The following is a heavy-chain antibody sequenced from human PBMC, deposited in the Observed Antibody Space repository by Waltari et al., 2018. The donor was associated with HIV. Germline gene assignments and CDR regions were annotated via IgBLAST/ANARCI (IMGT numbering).Heavy chain of an antibody. CDR3: AHAYFYRSGSFFAY. V-gene: IGHV2-5*02. Sequence: QLTLKESGPTMMKPKQTLTLTYTISGFSLTTSAVGVACIRQPPGRAPEWLAVIYWDDNQHYNSSLRSRLTIYKDTSKNHVFVIVGNMDPSDRATYYCAHAYFYRSGSFFAYWGQGILVSVSS. J-gene: IGHJ4*02. CDR2: IYWDDNQ. D-gene: IGHD3-10*01. CDR1: GFSLTTSAVG.